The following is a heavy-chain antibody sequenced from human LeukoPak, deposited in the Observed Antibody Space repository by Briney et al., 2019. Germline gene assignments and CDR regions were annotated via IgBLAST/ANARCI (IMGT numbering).Heavy chain of an antibody. D-gene: IGHD6-19*01. CDR1: GYTFINYG. V-gene: IGHV1-18*04. Sequence: ASVKVSCKASGYTFINYGISWVRQAPGLGLEWMGWTSYNGNTNYAQKFQDRVTMTTDTSTTTAYMELRSLESADTAVYYCARHSGSGWQALGYWGQGTLVTVSS. CDR3: ARHSGSGWQALGY. CDR2: TSYNGNT. J-gene: IGHJ4*02.